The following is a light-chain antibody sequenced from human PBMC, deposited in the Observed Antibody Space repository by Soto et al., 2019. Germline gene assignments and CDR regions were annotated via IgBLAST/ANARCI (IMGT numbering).Light chain of an antibody. V-gene: IGKV3-15*01. CDR2: GAS. CDR1: QSVSSN. J-gene: IGKJ5*01. Sequence: DIVMTQSLATLSVSPGERATLSCRASQSVSSNLAWYQQKPGQAPRFLIYGASTRATGIPARFSGSGSGTEFTLTISSLQSEDFAVYYCQHYNNWPSTFGQGTRLEIK. CDR3: QHYNNWPST.